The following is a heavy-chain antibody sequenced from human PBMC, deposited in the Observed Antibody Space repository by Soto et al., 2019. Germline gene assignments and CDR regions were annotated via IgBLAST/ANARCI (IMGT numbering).Heavy chain of an antibody. D-gene: IGHD3-9*01. Sequence: GGSLRLSCAASGFTFSSYAITWVRQAPGKGLEWVSGISGSGATTSYADSVKGRFTVSRDNSKNTLYLQMNSLRVEDTAVYYCAKLRYFDWSSYNWFEYWGQGTPVTVS. CDR2: ISGSGATT. J-gene: IGHJ5*01. CDR1: GFTFSSYA. CDR3: AKLRYFDWSSYNWFEY. V-gene: IGHV3-23*01.